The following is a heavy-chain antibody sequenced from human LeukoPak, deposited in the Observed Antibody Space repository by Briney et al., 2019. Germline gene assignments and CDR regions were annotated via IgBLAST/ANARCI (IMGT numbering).Heavy chain of an antibody. D-gene: IGHD4/OR15-4a*01. V-gene: IGHV1-8*01. Sequence: ASVKVSCKASGCTFTSYDINWVRQATGQGLEWMGWMNPNSGNTGYAQKFQGRVTMTRNTSISTAYMELSNQRSEDTAVYYCARGRQLVLYVWGQGTTVTVSS. CDR2: MNPNSGNT. J-gene: IGHJ6*02. CDR3: ARGRQLVLYV. CDR1: GCTFTSYD.